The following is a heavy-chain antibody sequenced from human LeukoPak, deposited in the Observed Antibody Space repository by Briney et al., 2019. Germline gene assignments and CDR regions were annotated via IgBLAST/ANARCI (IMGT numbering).Heavy chain of an antibody. J-gene: IGHJ4*02. CDR3: ARDSPLVGALDY. V-gene: IGHV4-38-2*02. Sequence: PSETLSLTCTVSGYSISSGYYWGWIRPPPGKGLEWIGSIYHSGSTYHNPSLKSRVTISVDTSKNQFSLKLSSVTAADTAVYYCARDSPLVGALDYWDQGTLVTVSS. D-gene: IGHD1-26*01. CDR2: IYHSGST. CDR1: GYSISSGYY.